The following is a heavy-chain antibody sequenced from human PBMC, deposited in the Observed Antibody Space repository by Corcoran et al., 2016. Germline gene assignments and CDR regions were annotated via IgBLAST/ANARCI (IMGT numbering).Heavy chain of an antibody. CDR3: ATVPPFEVLERPEGFDP. D-gene: IGHD3-3*01. V-gene: IGHV1-2*02. Sequence: QVQLVQSGAEVKKPGASVKVSCKASGYTFTGYYMHWVRQAPGQGLEWMGWINPNSGGTNYAQKFQGRVTMTRDTSISTAYMELSRLRSDDTAVYYCATVPPFEVLERPEGFDPWGQGTLVTVSS. J-gene: IGHJ5*02. CDR1: GYTFTGYY. CDR2: INPNSGGT.